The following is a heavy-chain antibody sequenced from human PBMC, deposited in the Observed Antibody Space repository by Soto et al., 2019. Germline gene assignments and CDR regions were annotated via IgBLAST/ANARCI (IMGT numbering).Heavy chain of an antibody. CDR1: RFTVSSNY. Sequence: EVQLVESGGGLIQPGGSLRLSCAANRFTVSSNYMRWVRQAPGKGLEWVSVIYSGGSTYYADSVKGRFTISRDNSKNTLYLQMNSLRAEDTSVYYCARDRVESGYPEYFQHWGQGTLVTVSS. CDR3: ARDRVESGYPEYFQH. V-gene: IGHV3-53*01. D-gene: IGHD3-22*01. CDR2: IYSGGST. J-gene: IGHJ1*01.